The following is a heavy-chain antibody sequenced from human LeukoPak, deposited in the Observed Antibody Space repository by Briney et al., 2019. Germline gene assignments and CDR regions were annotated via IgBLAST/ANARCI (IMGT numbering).Heavy chain of an antibody. CDR1: GGTFSSYA. D-gene: IGHD3-22*01. CDR3: ARDLYYYDSSGRPELI. Sequence: SVKVSCKASGGTFSSYAISWVRQAPGQGLEWMGRIIPILGITNYAQKFQGRVTITADKSTSIAYMELSSLRSEDTAVYYCARDLYYYDSSGRPELIWGQGTMVTVSS. V-gene: IGHV1-69*04. CDR2: IIPILGIT. J-gene: IGHJ3*02.